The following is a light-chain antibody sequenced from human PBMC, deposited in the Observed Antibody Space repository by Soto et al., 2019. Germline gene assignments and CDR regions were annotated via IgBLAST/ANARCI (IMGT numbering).Light chain of an antibody. CDR1: QDVSSW. CDR3: KQAHSFPYP. J-gene: IGKJ2*01. Sequence: DIQMTQSPSAVSASVGDRVTITCRASQDVSSWFAWYQQKPGKAPKLLIYAVSTLQSGVPSRFSGRGFGTDFTLTISSLQPEDFAPYYCKQAHSFPYPFGQGTKLEI. V-gene: IGKV1-12*01. CDR2: AVS.